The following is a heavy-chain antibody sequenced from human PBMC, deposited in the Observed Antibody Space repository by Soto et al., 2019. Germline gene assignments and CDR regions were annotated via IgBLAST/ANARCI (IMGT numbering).Heavy chain of an antibody. V-gene: IGHV1-18*01. J-gene: IGHJ4*02. CDR3: ARESRGSYTTWPPPKNFDY. D-gene: IGHD1-26*01. CDR1: GYTFTSYG. CDR2: ISAYNGNT. Sequence: GASVKVSCKASGYTFTSYGISWVRQAPGQGLEWMGWISAYNGNTNYAQKLQGRVTMTTDTSTSTAYMELRSLRSDDTAVYYCARESRGSYTTWPPPKNFDYWGQGTLVTVS.